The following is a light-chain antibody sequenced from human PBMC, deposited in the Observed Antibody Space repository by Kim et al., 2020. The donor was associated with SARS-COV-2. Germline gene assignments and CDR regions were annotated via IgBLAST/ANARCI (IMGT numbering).Light chain of an antibody. V-gene: IGLV1-40*01. Sequence: ELTQPPSVSGVPGQRVTISCTGSSSNIGAGYDVHWYQQLPGTAPKLLIYGNSNRPSGVPDRFSGSKSGTSASLAITGLQAEDEADYYCQSYDSSLSDSGVFGGGTQLTVL. CDR3: QSYDSSLSDSGV. J-gene: IGLJ2*01. CDR2: GNS. CDR1: SSNIGAGYD.